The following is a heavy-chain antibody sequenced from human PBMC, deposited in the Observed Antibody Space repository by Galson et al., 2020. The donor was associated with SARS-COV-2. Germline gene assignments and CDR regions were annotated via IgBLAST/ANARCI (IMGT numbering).Heavy chain of an antibody. CDR1: GGPINSRYY. CDR3: ARHGIFERDGCDI. J-gene: IGHJ3*02. Sequence: SETLSLTCTVSGGPINSRYYWGWIRQPPGKGPEWIGSMFYSGTRFSSPSLKSRLFMSVDTSKSQFSLKLTSVTAADTAVYYCARHGIFERDGCDIWGQGTVVTVSS. CDR2: MFYSGTR. V-gene: IGHV4-39*01. D-gene: IGHD3-3*02.